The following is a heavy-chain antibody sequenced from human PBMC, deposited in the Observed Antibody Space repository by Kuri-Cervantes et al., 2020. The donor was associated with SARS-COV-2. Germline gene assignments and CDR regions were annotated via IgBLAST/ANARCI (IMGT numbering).Heavy chain of an antibody. CDR3: ASIYSSSWPDAFDI. J-gene: IGHJ3*02. Sequence: ESLKISCTVSGGSISSSSYYWGWIRQPPGKGLEWIGSIYYSGSTYYNPSLKSRVTISVDTSKNQFSLKLSSVTAADTAVYYCASIYSSSWPDAFDIWGQGTMVTVS. CDR2: IYYSGST. CDR1: GGSISSSSYY. V-gene: IGHV4-39*01. D-gene: IGHD6-13*01.